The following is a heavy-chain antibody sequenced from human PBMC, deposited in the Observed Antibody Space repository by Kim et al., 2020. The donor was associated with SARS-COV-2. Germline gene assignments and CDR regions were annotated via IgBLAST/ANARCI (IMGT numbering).Heavy chain of an antibody. CDR2: FDPEDGET. Sequence: ASVKVSCKVSGYTLTELFMHWVRQAPGKGLEWMGGFDPEDGETIYAQEFQGRVTMTDDTFTDTAYMELSSLRSEDTGVYYCTIDSSIVVVPAGIPSTLSYYYIYGMDTRGQCTTVTISS. CDR1: GYTLTELF. J-gene: IGHJ6*02. D-gene: IGHD2-2*01. V-gene: IGHV1-24*01. CDR3: TIDSSIVVVPAGIPSTLSYYYIYGMDT.